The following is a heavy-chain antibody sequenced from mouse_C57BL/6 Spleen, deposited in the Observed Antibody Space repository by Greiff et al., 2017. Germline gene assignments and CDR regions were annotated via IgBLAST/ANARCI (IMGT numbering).Heavy chain of an antibody. D-gene: IGHD1-1*01. J-gene: IGHJ3*01. CDR2: IWGGGST. CDR3: AKQGYYGSSFAY. Sequence: VKVVESGPGLVAPSQSLSITCTVSGFSLTSYGVDWVRQPPGKGLEWLGVIWGGGSTNYNSGLMSRLSTSEDNSKSQVFLKMNSLQADYTAMYYCAKQGYYGSSFAYWGQGTLVTVSA. V-gene: IGHV2-9*01. CDR1: GFSLTSYG.